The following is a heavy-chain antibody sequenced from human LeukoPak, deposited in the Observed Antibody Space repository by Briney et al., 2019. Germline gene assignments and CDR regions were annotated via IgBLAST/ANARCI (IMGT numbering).Heavy chain of an antibody. CDR1: GYTFTDYY. Sequence: ASVKVSCKASGYTFTDYYMHWVRQAPGQGLEWMGWINPNSGGTNYAQKFQGRVSMTGDTSISTAYIELSRLRSDDTAVYYCARTLVVINDAFDIWGQGTMVTVSS. CDR2: INPNSGGT. D-gene: IGHD3-22*01. CDR3: ARTLVVINDAFDI. J-gene: IGHJ3*02. V-gene: IGHV1-2*02.